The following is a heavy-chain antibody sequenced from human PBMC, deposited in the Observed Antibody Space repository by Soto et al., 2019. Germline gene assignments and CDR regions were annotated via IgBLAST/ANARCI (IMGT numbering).Heavy chain of an antibody. J-gene: IGHJ5*02. Sequence: SETLSLTCAVSGGSISSGGYSWSWIRQPPGKGLEWIGYIYHSGSTYYNPSLKSRVTISVDRSKNQFSLKLSSVTAADTAVYYCARGKYCSSTSCHPSPWFDPWGQGTLVTVSS. CDR1: GGSISSGGYS. D-gene: IGHD2-2*01. V-gene: IGHV4-30-2*01. CDR3: ARGKYCSSTSCHPSPWFDP. CDR2: IYHSGST.